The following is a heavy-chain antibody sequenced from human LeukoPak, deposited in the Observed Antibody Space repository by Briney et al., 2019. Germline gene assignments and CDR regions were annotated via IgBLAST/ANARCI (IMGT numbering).Heavy chain of an antibody. D-gene: IGHD6-13*01. J-gene: IGHJ3*01. V-gene: IGHV3-23*01. Sequence: GGSLRLSCVASGFTFSSYAMSWVRQAPGKGLEWVSAISGSSGGTYYADSVKGRFTISRDDFWNTLYLQMNSLGAEDTANFYCAKEASSYSSWYYSDAFDFWGRGTMVTVSS. CDR2: ISGSSGGT. CDR3: AKEASSYSSWYYSDAFDF. CDR1: GFTFSSYA.